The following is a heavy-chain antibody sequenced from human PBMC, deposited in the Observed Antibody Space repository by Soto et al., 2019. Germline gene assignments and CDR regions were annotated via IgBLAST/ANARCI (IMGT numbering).Heavy chain of an antibody. Sequence: QVQLVESGGGVVQPGGSLRLSCTASGFTFSNYAIHWVRQAPGKGPEWVAIISYDGSNKYYADSVKGRFTISRDNPKNTLYLQMNSLRAEDTAVYYCARDGSGDFFGWFDYWGQGTLVTVSS. D-gene: IGHD2-21*01. V-gene: IGHV3-30-3*01. CDR1: GFTFSNYA. J-gene: IGHJ4*02. CDR2: ISYDGSNK. CDR3: ARDGSGDFFGWFDY.